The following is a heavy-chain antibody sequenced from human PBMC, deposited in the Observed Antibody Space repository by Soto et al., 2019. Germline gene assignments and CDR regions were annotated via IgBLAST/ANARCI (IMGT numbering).Heavy chain of an antibody. CDR2: IYNSATT. V-gene: IGHV4-59*01. J-gene: IGHJ4*02. D-gene: IGHD3-16*01. CDR1: GDSISTYY. Sequence: PSETLSLTCTVSGDSISTYYWTWIRQPPGKGLEWIGYIYNSATTKYNPSLKSRVTISVDTSKNQFSLKLSSVTTADTAVYYCARGLFDFIWGTPAPYLDYWGQGALVTVSS. CDR3: ARGLFDFIWGTPAPYLDY.